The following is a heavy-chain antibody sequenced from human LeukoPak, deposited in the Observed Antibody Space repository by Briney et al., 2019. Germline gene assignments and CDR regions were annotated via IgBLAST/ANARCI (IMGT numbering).Heavy chain of an antibody. Sequence: GGSLRLSCAASGFTFSTYWMHWVRQAPGKGLVWVSRINSGGSSTSYGDSVKGRFTISRDNAKNTLFLQVNSLRAEDTAVYYCAREDDSSGYTPQYFDYWGQGTLVTVSS. CDR1: GFTFSTYW. D-gene: IGHD3-22*01. CDR2: INSGGSST. J-gene: IGHJ4*02. V-gene: IGHV3-74*01. CDR3: AREDDSSGYTPQYFDY.